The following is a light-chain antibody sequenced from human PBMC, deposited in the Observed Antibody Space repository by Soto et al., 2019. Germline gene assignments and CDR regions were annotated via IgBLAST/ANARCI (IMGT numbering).Light chain of an antibody. CDR1: QGISTW. J-gene: IGKJ3*01. V-gene: IGKV1-12*01. Sequence: DIQMTQSPSFVSASVGDRVTITCRASQGISTWLAWYQQKPGKAPNLLIYAASNLQNGVPPRFSGSGSWTDFTLTISRLQPEDFVTYYCQQTNTFPLSFGPGTKVDV. CDR2: AAS. CDR3: QQTNTFPLS.